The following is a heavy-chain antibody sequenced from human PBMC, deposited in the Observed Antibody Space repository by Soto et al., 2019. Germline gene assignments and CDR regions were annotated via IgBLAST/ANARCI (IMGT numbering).Heavy chain of an antibody. V-gene: IGHV1-18*04. J-gene: IGHJ6*02. CDR3: ARKSISSSWAYYHYGMDV. CDR1: GYTFTSYG. Sequence: GASVKVSCKASGYTFTSYGISWVRQAPGQGLEWMGWISAYNGNTNYAQKLQGRVTMTTDTSTSTAYMELRSLRSDDTAVYYCARKSISSSWAYYHYGMDVWGQGTTVTVSS. D-gene: IGHD6-13*01. CDR2: ISAYNGNT.